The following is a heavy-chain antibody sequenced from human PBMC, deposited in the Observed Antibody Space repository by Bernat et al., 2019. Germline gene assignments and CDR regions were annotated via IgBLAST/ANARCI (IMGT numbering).Heavy chain of an antibody. V-gene: IGHV3-33*01. J-gene: IGHJ4*02. D-gene: IGHD3-10*01. CDR1: GFTFSRYG. CDR2: IWYDGSYK. CDR3: ARGYYYGSGSYYNGGIDY. Sequence: QVQLVESGGGVVQPGRSLRLSCAASGFTFSRYGMHWVRLAPGKGLEWVAVIWYDGSYKYYADSVKGRFTISRDNSKNTLYLQMNSLRAEDTAVYYCARGYYYGSGSYYNGGIDYWGQGTLVTVSS.